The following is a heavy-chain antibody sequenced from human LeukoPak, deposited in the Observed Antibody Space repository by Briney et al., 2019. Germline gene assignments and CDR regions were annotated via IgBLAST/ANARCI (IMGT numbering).Heavy chain of an antibody. CDR3: ARDMAYSSTLEY. Sequence: GASVKVSCKASGCTFSSYAISWVRQAPGQGLEWMGGIIPIFGTANYAQKLQGRVTMTTDTSTSTAYMELRSLRSDDTAVYYCARDMAYSSTLEYWGQGTLVTVSS. V-gene: IGHV1-69*05. D-gene: IGHD6-13*01. CDR2: IIPIFGTA. J-gene: IGHJ4*02. CDR1: GCTFSSYA.